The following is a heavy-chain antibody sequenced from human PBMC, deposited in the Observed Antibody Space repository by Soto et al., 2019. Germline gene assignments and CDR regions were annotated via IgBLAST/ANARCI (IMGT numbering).Heavy chain of an antibody. CDR3: ARGLLAYFGMDV. Sequence: QLVQSGAEVKKPGASVKVSCKASGYSFTNYDISWVRQAPEQGLEWMAWISAHNGNKHYAEKFQGRVSTTTDTSTSTAYMEVRTLKTDDTAVYYCARGLLAYFGMDVWGQGTTVTVS. J-gene: IGHJ6*02. V-gene: IGHV1-18*01. D-gene: IGHD1-26*01. CDR2: ISAHNGNK. CDR1: GYSFTNYD.